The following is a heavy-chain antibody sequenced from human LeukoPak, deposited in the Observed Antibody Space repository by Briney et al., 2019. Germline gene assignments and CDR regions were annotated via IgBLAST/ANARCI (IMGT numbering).Heavy chain of an antibody. CDR3: ARDNMRCLRASDI. J-gene: IGHJ3*02. Sequence: PSETLSLTCTVSGGSIGSYYWSWIRQPPGEGLEWIGYIYYSGSTNYNPSLKSRVTISVDTSKNQFSLKLSSVTAADTAVYYCARDNMRCLRASDIWGQGTMVTVSS. CDR2: IYYSGST. D-gene: IGHD5-24*01. V-gene: IGHV4-59*01. CDR1: GGSIGSYY.